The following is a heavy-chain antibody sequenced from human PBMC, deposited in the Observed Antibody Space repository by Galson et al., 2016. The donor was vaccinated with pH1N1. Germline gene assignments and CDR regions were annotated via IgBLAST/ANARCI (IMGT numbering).Heavy chain of an antibody. J-gene: IGHJ4*02. D-gene: IGHD5-12*01. CDR1: GFTFTPYA. V-gene: IGHV3-30*04. Sequence: SLRLSCAASGFTFTPYAMHWVRQAPGKGLGWVAVILYDGTNEYYADSVKGRFTISRDKTQSTVYLQMNSLRTEDTAVYYCARDSEYSGHEGFHWAQGTLVIVSS. CDR3: ARDSEYSGHEGFH. CDR2: ILYDGTNE.